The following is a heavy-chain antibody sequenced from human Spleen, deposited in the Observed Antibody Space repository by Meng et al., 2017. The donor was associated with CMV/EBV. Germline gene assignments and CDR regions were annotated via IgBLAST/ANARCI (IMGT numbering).Heavy chain of an antibody. D-gene: IGHD1-14*01. Sequence: GESLKISCAACGFTFSSYDMHWVRQATGKGLEWVSAIGTAGDTYYPGSVKGQFTISRDNAKNSLYLQMNTLRAEDTAVYYRARDLTQPLDYWGQGTLVTVSS. CDR3: ARDLTQPLDY. CDR1: GFTFSSYD. V-gene: IGHV3-13*03. J-gene: IGHJ4*02. CDR2: IGTAGDT.